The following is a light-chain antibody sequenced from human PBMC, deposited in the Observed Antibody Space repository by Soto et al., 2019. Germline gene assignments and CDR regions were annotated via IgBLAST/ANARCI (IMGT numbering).Light chain of an antibody. Sequence: EIVLTQSPATLSLSPGERATLSCRASQSVNNYLAWYQQKPGQAPRLVIYDVFNRATGTPARFSGSGSGTDFTRTISSLEPEDFEVYYCPQRSHWPWLTFGGGTRVEIK. J-gene: IGKJ4*01. CDR3: PQRSHWPWLT. V-gene: IGKV3-11*01. CDR2: DVF. CDR1: QSVNNY.